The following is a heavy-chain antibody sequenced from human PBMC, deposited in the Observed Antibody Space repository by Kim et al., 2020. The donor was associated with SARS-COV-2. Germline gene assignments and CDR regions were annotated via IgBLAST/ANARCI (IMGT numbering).Heavy chain of an antibody. J-gene: IGHJ4*02. CDR1: GYSISSGYY. CDR3: ARAQGLWFGSKFDY. CDR2: IYHSGST. D-gene: IGHD3-10*01. V-gene: IGHV4-38-2*02. Sequence: SETLSLTCTVSGYSISSGYYWGWIRQPPGKGLEWIGSIYHSGSTYYNPSLKSRVTISVDTSKNQFSLKLSSVTAADTAVYCCARAQGLWFGSKFDYWGQGTLVTVSS.